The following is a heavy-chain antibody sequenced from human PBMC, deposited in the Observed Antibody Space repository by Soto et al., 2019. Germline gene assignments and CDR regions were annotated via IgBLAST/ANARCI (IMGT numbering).Heavy chain of an antibody. CDR2: TYYRSKWIH. CDR1: GDSVSSSSAA. Sequence: PSQTLSLTCDISGDSVSSSSAAWNWIRQSPSRGLGWLGRTYYRSKWIHEYTVSMESRITINPDTSKNQFSLHIYSVTPEDTAVYYCAGVVWFRGMDVWGQGTPVTVSS. J-gene: IGHJ6*02. CDR3: AGVVWFRGMDV. V-gene: IGHV6-1*01. D-gene: IGHD3-16*01.